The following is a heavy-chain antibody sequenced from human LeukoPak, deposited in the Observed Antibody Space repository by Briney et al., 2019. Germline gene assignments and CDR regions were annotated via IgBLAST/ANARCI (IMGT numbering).Heavy chain of an antibody. CDR1: GYTFTGYY. V-gene: IGHV1-2*02. D-gene: IGHD1-26*01. Sequence: GASVKVSCKASGYTFTGYYIHWVRQAPGQGLEWVRWLNPNSGDTNYAQNFQGRVTMTRDTSMSTAYKALSELRSDDTAVFFCARDQRIGGYGSDYWGQGTLVTVSS. CDR3: ARDQRIGGYGSDY. J-gene: IGHJ4*02. CDR2: LNPNSGDT.